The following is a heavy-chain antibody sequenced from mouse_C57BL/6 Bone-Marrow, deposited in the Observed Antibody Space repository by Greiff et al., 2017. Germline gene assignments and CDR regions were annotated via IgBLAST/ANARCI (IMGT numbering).Heavy chain of an antibody. D-gene: IGHD3-2*02. CDR1: GIDFSRYW. CDR3: ASLDSSGSAWFAD. J-gene: IGHJ3*01. V-gene: IGHV4-1*01. CDR2: INPDSSTI. Sequence: EVKLLESGGGLVQPGGSLKLSCAASGIDFSRYWMSWVRRAPGKGLEWIGEINPDSSTINYAPSLKDKFIISRDNAKNTLYLQMSKVRSEDTALYYCASLDSSGSAWFADWGQGTLVTVSA.